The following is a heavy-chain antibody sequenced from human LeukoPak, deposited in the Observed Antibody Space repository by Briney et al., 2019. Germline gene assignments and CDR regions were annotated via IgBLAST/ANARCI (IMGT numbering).Heavy chain of an antibody. CDR3: ARLTRYCSSTSCRNWFDP. CDR1: GYTFTSCG. V-gene: IGHV1-18*01. CDR2: ISAYNGNT. D-gene: IGHD2-2*01. Sequence: ASVKVSCKASGYTFTSCGISWVRQAPGQGLEWMGWISAYNGNTNYAQKLQGRVTMTTDTSTSTAYMELRSLRSDDTAVYYCARLTRYCSSTSCRNWFDPWGQGTLVTVSS. J-gene: IGHJ5*02.